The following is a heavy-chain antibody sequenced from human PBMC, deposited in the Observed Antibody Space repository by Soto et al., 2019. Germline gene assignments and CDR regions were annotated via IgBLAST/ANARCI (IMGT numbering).Heavy chain of an antibody. D-gene: IGHD2-21*02. CDR2: ISGSGGST. Sequence: GSLRLSCAASGFTFSSYAMSWVRQAPGNGLEWVSAISGSGGSTYYADSVKGRFTISRDNSKNTLYLQMHSLRAEDTAVYYFEKDRNGGNSEGADFHYWGQGALVTVSS. CDR1: GFTFSSYA. CDR3: EKDRNGGNSEGADFHY. J-gene: IGHJ4*02. V-gene: IGHV3-23*01.